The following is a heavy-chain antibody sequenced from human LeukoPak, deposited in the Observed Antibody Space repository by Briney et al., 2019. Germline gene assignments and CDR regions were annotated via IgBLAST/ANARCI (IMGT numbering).Heavy chain of an antibody. J-gene: IGHJ4*02. CDR1: GYTFTGYY. D-gene: IGHD3-22*01. CDR3: ARSRKFSSGYPTGD. CDR2: INPNSGGT. V-gene: IGHV1-2*02. Sequence: GASVKVSCKASGYTFTGYYMHWVRQAPGQGLEWMGWINPNSGGTNYAQKFQGRVTMTRDTSISTAYMELSRLRSDDTAVYYCARSRKFSSGYPTGDWGQGTLVTVSS.